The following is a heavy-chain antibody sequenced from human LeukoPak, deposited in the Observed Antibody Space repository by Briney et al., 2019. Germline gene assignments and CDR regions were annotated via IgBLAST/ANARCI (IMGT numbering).Heavy chain of an antibody. D-gene: IGHD2-15*01. Sequence: GGSLRLSCAASGFTFSSYAMSWVRQAPGKGLEWVSAISGSGGSTYYADSVKGRFTISRDNSKNTLYMQMNSLRAEDTAVYYCAKNGDRGAYCTGGTCYPYFYYYMDVWGKGTTVTI. V-gene: IGHV3-23*01. J-gene: IGHJ6*03. CDR3: AKNGDRGAYCTGGTCYPYFYYYMDV. CDR1: GFTFSSYA. CDR2: ISGSGGST.